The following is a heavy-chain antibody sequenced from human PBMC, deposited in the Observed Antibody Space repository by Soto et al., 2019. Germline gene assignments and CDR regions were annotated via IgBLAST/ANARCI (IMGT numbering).Heavy chain of an antibody. CDR3: ATPPEGGTADCSSVMDV. Sequence: QVQLVQSGAEVKKPGSSVKVSCKASGGTFSSYAISWVRQAPGQGLEWMGGLIPIFGTSNYAQKFQGRVTVNADAFTSTASMELSSVRSEATAVYYCATPPEGGTADCSSVMDVWGQGNTVTVSS. J-gene: IGHJ6*02. CDR1: GGTFSSYA. CDR2: LIPIFGTS. V-gene: IGHV1-69*12. D-gene: IGHD3-16*01.